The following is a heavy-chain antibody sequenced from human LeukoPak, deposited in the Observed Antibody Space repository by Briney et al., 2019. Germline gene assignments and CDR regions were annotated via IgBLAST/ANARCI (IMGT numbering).Heavy chain of an antibody. D-gene: IGHD1-20*01. V-gene: IGHV4-59*08. CDR1: GGSISSYY. CDR2: IYYSGST. J-gene: IGHJ6*02. CDR3: ARESITGTHDMDV. Sequence: SETLSLTCTVSGGSISSYYWSWIRQPPGKGLEWIGYIYYSGSTNYNPSLKSRVTISVDTSKNQFSLKLSSLTAADTAVYYCARESITGTHDMDVWGQGTTVTVSS.